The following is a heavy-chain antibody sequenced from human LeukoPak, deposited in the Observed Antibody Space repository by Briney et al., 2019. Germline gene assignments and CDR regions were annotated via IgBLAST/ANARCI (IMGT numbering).Heavy chain of an antibody. J-gene: IGHJ4*02. Sequence: SVKVSCKASGYTFTSYYMHWVRQAPGQGLEWMGGIIPIFGTANYAQKFQGRVTITADESTSTAYMELSSLRSEDTAVYYCASAYYGSGSYYLLTHWGQGTLVTVSS. CDR2: IIPIFGTA. CDR3: ASAYYGSGSYYLLTH. V-gene: IGHV1-69*13. D-gene: IGHD3-10*01. CDR1: GYTFTSYY.